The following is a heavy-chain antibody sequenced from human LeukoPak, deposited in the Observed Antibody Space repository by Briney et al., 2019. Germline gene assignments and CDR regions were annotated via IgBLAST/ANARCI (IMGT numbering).Heavy chain of an antibody. J-gene: IGHJ3*02. D-gene: IGHD1-7*01. CDR2: IYYSGST. Sequence: SETLSLTCAVSGYSISSGYYWGWIRQPPGKGLEWIGSIYYSGSTYYNPSLKSRVTISVDTSKNQFSLKLSSVTAADTAVYYCARLITGTTTAFDIWGQGTMVTVSS. CDR3: ARLITGTTTAFDI. CDR1: GYSISSGYY. V-gene: IGHV4-38-2*01.